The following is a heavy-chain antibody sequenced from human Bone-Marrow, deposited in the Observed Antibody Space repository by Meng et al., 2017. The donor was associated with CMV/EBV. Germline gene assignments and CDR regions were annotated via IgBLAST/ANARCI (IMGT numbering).Heavy chain of an antibody. Sequence: GGSLRLSCAASGFTFSSYSMNWVRQAPGKGLEWVSSISSSSSYIYYADSVKGRFTISRDNAKNSLYLQMNSLRAEDTAVYYCARGTYSSSWYWVGAFDIWAQGTMVTVSS. CDR3: ARGTYSSSWYWVGAFDI. V-gene: IGHV3-21*01. J-gene: IGHJ3*02. CDR1: GFTFSSYS. CDR2: ISSSSSYI. D-gene: IGHD6-13*01.